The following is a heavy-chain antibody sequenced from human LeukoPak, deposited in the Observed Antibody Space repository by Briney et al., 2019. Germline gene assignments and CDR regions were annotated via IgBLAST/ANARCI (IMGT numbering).Heavy chain of an antibody. J-gene: IGHJ6*02. CDR2: IYTSGST. CDR3: ARVGDGYNAGNYGMDV. CDR1: GGSISSGSYY. V-gene: IGHV4-61*02. D-gene: IGHD5-24*01. Sequence: SQTLSFTCTVSGGSISSGSYYWSWIRQPAGKGLEWIGRIYTSGSTNYNPSLKSRVTISVDTSKNQFSLKLSSVTAADTAVYYCARVGDGYNAGNYGMDVWGQGTTVTVSS.